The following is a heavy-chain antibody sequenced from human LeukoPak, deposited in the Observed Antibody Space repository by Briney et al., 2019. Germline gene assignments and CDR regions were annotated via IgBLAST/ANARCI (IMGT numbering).Heavy chain of an antibody. J-gene: IGHJ4*02. CDR3: AGSFSSGLYPYCFDY. V-gene: IGHV3-48*03. CDR2: ISSSGTTI. CDR1: GFTFSNYE. Sequence: QPGGSLRLSCAASGFTFSNYEMNWVRQAPGKGLEWISYISSSGTTIYYADSVKGRFTISRDNAKNSLYLQMNSLRAEDTAVYYCAGSFSSGLYPYCFDYWGQGTLVTVSS. D-gene: IGHD6-19*01.